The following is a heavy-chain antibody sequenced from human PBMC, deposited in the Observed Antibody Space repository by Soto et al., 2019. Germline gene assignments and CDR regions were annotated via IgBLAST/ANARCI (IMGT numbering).Heavy chain of an antibody. CDR3: ARDRSDDLNSFDAFDI. CDR1: GDSISVSGDSNNHHS. J-gene: IGHJ3*02. Sequence: SETLSLTFTVSGDSISVSGDSNNHHSWSWVRRPPGKGLEWIGSIYYSGATNYNPSLKSRVTMSADTSKNKFSLNLSSVTAADTAIYYCARDRSDDLNSFDAFDIWGPGTMVTVSS. V-gene: IGHV4-61*08. D-gene: IGHD1-1*01. CDR2: IYYSGAT.